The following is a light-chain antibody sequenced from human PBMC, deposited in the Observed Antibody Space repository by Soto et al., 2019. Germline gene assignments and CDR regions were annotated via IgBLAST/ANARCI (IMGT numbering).Light chain of an antibody. V-gene: IGLV2-14*01. J-gene: IGLJ1*01. Sequence: QSVLTQPASVSGSPGQSITISCTGTSSDVGGYNYFSWYQQHPGKAPKLMIYYVSNRPSGVSNSFSGSKSGNTASLTISGLQAEDEADYYCSSYTSSSTLVFGTGTKLTVL. CDR1: SSDVGGYNY. CDR2: YVS. CDR3: SSYTSSSTLV.